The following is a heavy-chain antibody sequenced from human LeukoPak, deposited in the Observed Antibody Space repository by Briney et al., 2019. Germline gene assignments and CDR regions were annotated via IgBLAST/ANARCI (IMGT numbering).Heavy chain of an antibody. CDR3: ARRIAARPRGYWFDP. CDR1: GGSISSSNW. Sequence: PSETLSLTCAVSGGSISSSNWWSWVRQPPGKGLEWIGQIYHSGSTNYNPSLKSRVTISVDKSKNQFSLKVSSVTAADTAVYYCARRIAARPRGYWFDPWGQGTLVTVSS. D-gene: IGHD6-6*01. J-gene: IGHJ5*02. CDR2: IYHSGST. V-gene: IGHV4-4*02.